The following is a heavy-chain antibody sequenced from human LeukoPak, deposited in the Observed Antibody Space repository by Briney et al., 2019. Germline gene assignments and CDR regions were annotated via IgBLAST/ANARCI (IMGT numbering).Heavy chain of an antibody. V-gene: IGHV3-7*03. D-gene: IGHD3-16*01. J-gene: IGHJ5*02. Sequence: WGSLRLSCAGSGFTFSSYAMSWVRHAPGKGLEWVANIKQDGSEKYYVDSVKGRFTISRYNAKNSLYLQMNTLGAEDTAMYYCAKDAQPRSRWFDPWGQGTLVTVSS. CDR1: GFTFSSYA. CDR3: AKDAQPRSRWFDP. CDR2: IKQDGSEK.